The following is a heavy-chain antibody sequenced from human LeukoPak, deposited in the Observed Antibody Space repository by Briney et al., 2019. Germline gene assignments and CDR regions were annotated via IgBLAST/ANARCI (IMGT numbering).Heavy chain of an antibody. CDR2: ISWNSGSI. D-gene: IGHD6-13*01. CDR1: GFTFDDYA. CDR3: AKDRGGYSSSSNWFDP. V-gene: IGHV3-9*01. J-gene: IGHJ5*02. Sequence: GGSLRLSCAASGFTFDDYAMHWVRQAPGKGLEWVSGISWNSGSIGYADSVKGRFTISRDNAKNSLYLQMNSLRAEDTALYYCAKDRGGYSSSSNWFDPWGQGTLVTVSS.